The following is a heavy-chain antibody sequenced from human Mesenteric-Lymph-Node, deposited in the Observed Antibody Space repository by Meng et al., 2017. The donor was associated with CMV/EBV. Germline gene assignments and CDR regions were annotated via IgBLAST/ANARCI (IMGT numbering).Heavy chain of an antibody. J-gene: IGHJ2*01. CDR3: AKDLVGGSNWYWFFDL. D-gene: IGHD1-26*01. CDR2: IGGSGGSI. Sequence: FTFGNYAMNWVGEAPGKGLEWVSGIGGSGGSIDYADSVKGRFTISRDNSKNTLYLQMNGLRVEDTAVYYCAKDLVGGSNWYWFFDLWGRGTLVTVSS. CDR1: FTFGNYA. V-gene: IGHV3-23*01.